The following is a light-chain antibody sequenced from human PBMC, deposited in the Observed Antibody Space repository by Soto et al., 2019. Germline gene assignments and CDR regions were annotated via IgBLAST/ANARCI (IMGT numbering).Light chain of an antibody. J-gene: IGKJ5*01. V-gene: IGKV2D-29*02. Sequence: VMTQPPLSLSAAPGQPASISCKPSQSLLHITGETFLFWYLQKPGQSPQLLIYEVSTRVSGVPDRFSGSGSGTDFTLEISRVETDDVGIYYCMQSTQLPPTFGQGTRLEIK. CDR3: MQSTQLPPT. CDR2: EVS. CDR1: QSLLHITGETF.